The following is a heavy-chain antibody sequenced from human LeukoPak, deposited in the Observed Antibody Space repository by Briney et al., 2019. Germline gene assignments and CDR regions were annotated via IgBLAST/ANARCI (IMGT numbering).Heavy chain of an antibody. CDR2: INTSGST. CDR3: ARGRAVAEY. D-gene: IGHD6-19*01. CDR1: GGSISNYY. Sequence: SETLSLTCTVSGGSISNYYWSWIRQPAGKGLEWIGRINTSGSTNYNPSLKSRVTMSADTSKNQFSLQLSSVAATDTAVYYCARGRAVAEYWGQGTLVTVSS. V-gene: IGHV4-4*07. J-gene: IGHJ4*02.